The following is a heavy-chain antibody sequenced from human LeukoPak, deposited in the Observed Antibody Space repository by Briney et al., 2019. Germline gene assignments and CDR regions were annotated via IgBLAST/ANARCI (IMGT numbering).Heavy chain of an antibody. CDR2: INTNTGNP. Sequence: ASVKVSCKASGYTFTSYGVNWVRQAPRQGLEWMGWINTNTGNPTYAQGFIGRFVFSLDTPVSTAFLEISSLKAEDTAVYYCARDKYQLPYEIDYWGQGTLVTVSS. V-gene: IGHV7-4-1*02. CDR3: ARDKYQLPYEIDY. D-gene: IGHD2-2*01. J-gene: IGHJ4*02. CDR1: GYTFTSYG.